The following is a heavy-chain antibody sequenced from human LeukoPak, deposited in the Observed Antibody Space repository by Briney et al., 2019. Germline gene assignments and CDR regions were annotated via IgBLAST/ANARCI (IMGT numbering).Heavy chain of an antibody. V-gene: IGHV3-7*01. CDR3: ARDNQATSWFEDY. CDR2: INQDGSEK. CDR1: GFPFSSHW. Sequence: PGGSLRLSCAASGFPFSSHWLSWFRQSPGKGLEWVAHINQDGSEKYYVDSVKGRFTISRDNARNSQYLQVNSLRAEDTAVYYCARDNQATSWFEDYWGQGTLVTVSS. D-gene: IGHD2-2*01. J-gene: IGHJ4*02.